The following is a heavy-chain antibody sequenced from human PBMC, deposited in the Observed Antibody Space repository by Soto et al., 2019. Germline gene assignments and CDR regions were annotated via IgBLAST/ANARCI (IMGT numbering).Heavy chain of an antibody. CDR3: ARAREYDRDYYYYYMDV. J-gene: IGHJ6*03. CDR1: GGSISSGGYY. V-gene: IGHV4-31*03. CDR2: IYYRGST. Sequence: SSETLSLTCTVSGGSISSGGYYWCWIRQHPGKGLEWIGYIYYRGSTYYNPSLKSRVTISVDTSKNQFSLKLSSVTAADTAVYYCARAREYDRDYYYYYMDVWGKGTTVTVSS. D-gene: IGHD3-3*01.